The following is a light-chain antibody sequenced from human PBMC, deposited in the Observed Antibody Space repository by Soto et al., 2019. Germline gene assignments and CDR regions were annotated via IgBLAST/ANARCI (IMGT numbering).Light chain of an antibody. CDR3: HQRNQ. V-gene: IGKV3-20*01. J-gene: IGKJ5*01. CDR2: GAS. CDR1: QSVSSSY. Sequence: EIVLTQSPGTLSLSPGEIATLSCRASQSVSSSYLAWYQQKPGQAPRLLIYGASNRAAGIPARFSGSRSGTDFTLTISSVEPEDFAMYYCHQRNQFGQGTRLENK.